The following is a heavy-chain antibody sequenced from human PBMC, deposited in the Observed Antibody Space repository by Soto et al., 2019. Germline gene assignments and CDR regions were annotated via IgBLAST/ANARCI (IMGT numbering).Heavy chain of an antibody. CDR2: IWYDGSNK. D-gene: IGHD6-13*01. J-gene: IGHJ6*02. CDR1: GFTFSSYG. Sequence: QVQLVESGGGVVQPGRSLRLSCAASGFTFSSYGMHWVRQVPGMGLEWVAVIWYDGSNKYYADSVKGRFTISRDNSKNTLYLQMNSPRAEDTAVYYCARDIAAAGTSYYYYGMDVWGQGTTVTVSS. CDR3: ARDIAAAGTSYYYYGMDV. V-gene: IGHV3-33*01.